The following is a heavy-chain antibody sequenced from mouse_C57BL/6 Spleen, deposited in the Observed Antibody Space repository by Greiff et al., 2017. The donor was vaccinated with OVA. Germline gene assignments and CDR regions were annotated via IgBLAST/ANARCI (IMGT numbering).Heavy chain of an antibody. Sequence: QVQLKQPGAELVKPGASVTLSCKASGYTFTSYWMHWVKQRPGQGLEWIGMIHPNSGSTNYNEKFKSKATLTVDKSSSTAYMQLSSLTSEDSAVYYCAGTGNFDYWGQGTTLTVSS. D-gene: IGHD4-1*01. CDR3: AGTGNFDY. CDR1: GYTFTSYW. V-gene: IGHV1-64*01. J-gene: IGHJ2*01. CDR2: IHPNSGST.